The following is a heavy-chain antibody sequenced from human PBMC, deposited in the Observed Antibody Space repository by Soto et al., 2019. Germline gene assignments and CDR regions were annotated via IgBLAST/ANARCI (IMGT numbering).Heavy chain of an antibody. V-gene: IGHV1-18*01. Sequence: QVQVVQSGDEVKKPGASVKVSCKASGYTFTNYGFSWVRQAPGQGLEWMGGISGYNGNTKYAEKCQGRVPITTDTSTSTAHMELRSLRSDDTAVYYCAREGQAPYYYYGMDVWGQGTAVTVSS. CDR1: GYTFTNYG. CDR2: ISGYNGNT. CDR3: AREGQAPYYYYGMDV. J-gene: IGHJ6*02.